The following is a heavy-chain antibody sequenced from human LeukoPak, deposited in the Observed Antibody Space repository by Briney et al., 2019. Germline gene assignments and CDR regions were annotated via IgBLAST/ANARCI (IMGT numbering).Heavy chain of an antibody. J-gene: IGHJ6*03. D-gene: IGHD2-15*01. CDR2: INHSGST. V-gene: IGHV4-34*01. CDR3: ARGDIVVVVAARGNYYYYYMDV. CDR1: GGSFSGYY. Sequence: SETLSLTCAVYGGSFSGYYWSWIRQPPGKGLEWIGEINHSGSTNYNPSLKSRVTISVDTSKNQFSLELSSVTAADTAVYYCARGDIVVVVAARGNYYYYYMDVWGKGTTVTVSS.